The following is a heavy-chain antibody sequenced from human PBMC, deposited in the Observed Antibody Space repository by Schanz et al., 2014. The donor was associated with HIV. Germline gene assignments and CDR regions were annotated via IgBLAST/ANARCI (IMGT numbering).Heavy chain of an antibody. D-gene: IGHD3-22*01. J-gene: IGHJ3*01. V-gene: IGHV3-48*04. CDR3: TRDAFYYDSPFDF. Sequence: EVQLVESGGGLVQPGGSLRLSCAASGFTFSTYSMNWVRQGPGKGLEWVSYIGSSSINIYYAESVKGRFTISRDNTKNSLYLEMDSLRAEDTAMYYCTRDAFYYDSPFDFWGQGTMVTVSS. CDR1: GFTFSTYS. CDR2: IGSSSINI.